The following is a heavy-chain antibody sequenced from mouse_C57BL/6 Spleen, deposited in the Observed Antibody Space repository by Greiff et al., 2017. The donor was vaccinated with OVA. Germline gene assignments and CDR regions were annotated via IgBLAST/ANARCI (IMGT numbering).Heavy chain of an antibody. CDR2: IDPSDSET. CDR3: AKDGPGGYYAMDY. Sequence: QVQLQQPGAELVRPGSSVKLSCKASGYTFTSYWMHWVKQRPIQGLEWIGNIDPSDSETHYNQKFKDKATLTVDKSSSTAYMQLSSLTSEDSAVYYSAKDGPGGYYAMDYWGQGTSVTVSS. J-gene: IGHJ4*01. V-gene: IGHV1-52*01. CDR1: GYTFTSYW. D-gene: IGHD2-3*01.